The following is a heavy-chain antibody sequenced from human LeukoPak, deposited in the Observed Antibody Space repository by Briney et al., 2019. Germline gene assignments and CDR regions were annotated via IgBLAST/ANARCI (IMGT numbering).Heavy chain of an antibody. CDR3: ARGVVVPAAIPFDP. Sequence: SETLSLTCTVSGGSISSYYWSWIRQPPGKGLEWIGYIYYSGSTNYNPSPKSRVTISVDTSKNQFSLKLSSVTAADTAVYYCARGVVVPAAIPFDPWGLGTLVTVSS. V-gene: IGHV4-59*01. D-gene: IGHD2-2*01. J-gene: IGHJ5*02. CDR2: IYYSGST. CDR1: GGSISSYY.